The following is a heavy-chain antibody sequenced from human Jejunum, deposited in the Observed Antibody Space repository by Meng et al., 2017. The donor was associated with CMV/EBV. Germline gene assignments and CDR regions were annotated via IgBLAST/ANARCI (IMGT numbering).Heavy chain of an antibody. CDR3: AREVHIHTGVWDI. J-gene: IGHJ4*02. CDR1: GGTLSSHA. V-gene: IGHV1-69*17. D-gene: IGHD3-16*01. CDR2: ITPTFGIA. Sequence: KASGGTLSSHAISWVRQAPGQGLEWMGEITPTFGIANYAQKFQGSVIINADTSTNIVYMELSSLRSDDTAFYCCAREVHIHTGVWDIWGQGSLVTVSS.